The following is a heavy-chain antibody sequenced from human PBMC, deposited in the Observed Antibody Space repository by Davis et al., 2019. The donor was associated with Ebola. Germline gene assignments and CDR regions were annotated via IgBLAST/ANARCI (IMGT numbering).Heavy chain of an antibody. CDR1: GYTFTRYG. CDR2: ISAYNGNT. CDR3: ERDLGMISGSYFDY. Sequence: AASVKVSCKASGYTFTRYGISWVRQAPGQGLEWMGWISAYNGNTNYAQKLQGRVTMTTDTSTSTAYMELRSLRSDDTAVYYCERDLGMISGSYFDYWGQGTLVTVSS. D-gene: IGHD1-26*01. J-gene: IGHJ4*02. V-gene: IGHV1-18*01.